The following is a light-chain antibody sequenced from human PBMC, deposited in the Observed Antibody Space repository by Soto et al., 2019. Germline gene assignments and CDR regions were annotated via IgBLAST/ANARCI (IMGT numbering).Light chain of an antibody. V-gene: IGLV2-14*01. Sequence: QSVLTQPASVSGSPGQSITISCTGSSSDVGAYNFVSWYQHHPGKAPKLIIVEVSDRPSGVSDRFSGSKSGNTASLTISGLQAEDEADYYCSSYTNKNSYILFGGGTKLTVL. CDR2: EVS. CDR1: SSDVGAYNF. J-gene: IGLJ2*01. CDR3: SSYTNKNSYIL.